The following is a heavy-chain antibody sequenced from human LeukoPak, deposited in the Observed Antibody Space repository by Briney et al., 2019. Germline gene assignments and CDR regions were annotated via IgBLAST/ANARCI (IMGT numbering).Heavy chain of an antibody. CDR2: ISSSSSYI. V-gene: IGHV3-21*01. J-gene: IGHJ5*02. CDR1: GFTFSSYS. Sequence: GGSLRLSCAASGFTFSSYSMNWVRQAPGKGLEWVSSISSSSSYIYYADSVKGRFTISRDNAKNSLYLQMNSLRAEDTAVYYCARAPWELGNWFDPWGQGTLVTVSS. D-gene: IGHD1-26*01. CDR3: ARAPWELGNWFDP.